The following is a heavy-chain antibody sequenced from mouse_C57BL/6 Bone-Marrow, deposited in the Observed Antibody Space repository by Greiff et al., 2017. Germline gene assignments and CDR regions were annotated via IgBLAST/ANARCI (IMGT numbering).Heavy chain of an antibody. CDR3: ARFNWDYFDY. D-gene: IGHD4-1*02. CDR1: GFTFSDYG. V-gene: IGHV5-17*01. CDR2: ISSGSSTI. Sequence: EVQLMESGGGLVKPGGSLKLSCAASGFTFSDYGMHWVRQAPEKGLEWVAYISSGSSTIYYADTVKGRFTISRDNAKNTLFLQMTSLRSEDTAMYYCARFNWDYFDYWGQGTTLTVSS. J-gene: IGHJ2*01.